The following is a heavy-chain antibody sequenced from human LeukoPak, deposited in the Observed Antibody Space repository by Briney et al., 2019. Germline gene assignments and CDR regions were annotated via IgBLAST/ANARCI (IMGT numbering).Heavy chain of an antibody. CDR2: ISYDGSNK. D-gene: IGHD2-15*01. Sequence: PGGSLRLSCAASGFTFSSYAMHWVRQAPGKGLEWVAVISYDGSNKYYADSVKGRFTISRDNSKNTLYLQMNSLRAEDTAVYYCARDGQGWLMSLGYYYFDYWGQGTLVTVSS. CDR1: GFTFSSYA. CDR3: ARDGQGWLMSLGYYYFDY. J-gene: IGHJ4*02. V-gene: IGHV3-30-3*01.